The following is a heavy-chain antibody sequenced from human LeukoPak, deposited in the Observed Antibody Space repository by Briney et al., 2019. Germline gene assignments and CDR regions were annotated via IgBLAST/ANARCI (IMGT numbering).Heavy chain of an antibody. J-gene: IGHJ4*03. CDR3: ATDQPLGFALDY. D-gene: IGHD3-16*01. CDR1: GYTFTSYG. Sequence: APVKVSCKASGYTFTSYGISWVRQAPGQGLEWMGWISAYNGNTNYAQKLQGRVTMTTDTSTSTAYMELRSLRSDDTAVYYCATDQPLGFALDYWGQGTLVTVSS. V-gene: IGHV1-18*01. CDR2: ISAYNGNT.